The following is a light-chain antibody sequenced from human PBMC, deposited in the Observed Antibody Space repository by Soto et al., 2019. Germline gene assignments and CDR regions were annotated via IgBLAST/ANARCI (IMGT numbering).Light chain of an antibody. J-gene: IGKJ2*02. CDR1: QSVDRY. CDR2: EAY. V-gene: IGKV3-11*01. Sequence: EVVLTQSPDNLSLSPGETATLSCRASQSVDRYVAWYQQKLGQDPRLLIYEAYTRATCVGARFTGSLSSTVFSLTITVLEPEDFAVYSFQQRGKWPSTFGPGTKLEMK. CDR3: QQRGKWPST.